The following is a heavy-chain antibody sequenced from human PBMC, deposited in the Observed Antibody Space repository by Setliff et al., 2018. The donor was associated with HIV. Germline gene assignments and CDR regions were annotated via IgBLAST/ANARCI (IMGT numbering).Heavy chain of an antibody. CDR2: VIPILGIA. J-gene: IGHJ5*02. Sequence: SVKVSCKASGGTFSSYTIGWVRQAPGQGLEWMGRVIPILGIANNAQKFQGRVTMTADKSTSTAYMELSSLRSDDTAVYYCASTTYYYDSSGHPPGWFDPWGQGTLVTVSS. CDR1: GGTFSSYT. V-gene: IGHV1-69*02. CDR3: ASTTYYYDSSGHPPGWFDP. D-gene: IGHD3-22*01.